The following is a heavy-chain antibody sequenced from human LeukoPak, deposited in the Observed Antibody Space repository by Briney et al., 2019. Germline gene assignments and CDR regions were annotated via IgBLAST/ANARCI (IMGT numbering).Heavy chain of an antibody. J-gene: IGHJ4*02. V-gene: IGHV3-23*01. Sequence: GGSLRLSCAASGFTFSSYAMSWVRQAPGEGLEWVSGISGSGGYTYCADSVKGRVTISRDNSKNTLYLQMNSLRAEDTAVYYCAKGGSSWSEIDYWGQGTLVTVSS. CDR3: AKGGSSWSEIDY. CDR1: GFTFSSYA. CDR2: ISGSGGYT. D-gene: IGHD6-13*01.